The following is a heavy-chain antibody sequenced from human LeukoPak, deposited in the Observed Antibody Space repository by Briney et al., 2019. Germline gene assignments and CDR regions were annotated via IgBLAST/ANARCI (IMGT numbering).Heavy chain of an antibody. D-gene: IGHD3-10*01. CDR3: AHGEGFHGALDY. CDR2: ISSSSSYI. J-gene: IGHJ4*02. CDR1: GFTFSSYS. V-gene: IGHV3-21*01. Sequence: GGSLRLSCAASGFTFSSYSMNWVRQAPGKGLEWVSSISSSSSYIYYADSVKGRFTISRDNAKNSLYLQMNSLRAEDTAVYYCAHGEGFHGALDYWGQGTLVTVSS.